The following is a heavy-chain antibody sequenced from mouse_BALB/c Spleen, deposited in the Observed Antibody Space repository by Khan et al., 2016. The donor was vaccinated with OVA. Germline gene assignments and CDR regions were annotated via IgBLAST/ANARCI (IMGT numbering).Heavy chain of an antibody. V-gene: IGHV3-2*02. J-gene: IGHJ2*01. CDR2: IKYSGST. Sequence: EVQLQESGPGLVKPSQSLSLTCTVTGYSITSDYAWNWIRQFPGNKLDWMGYIKYSGSTSYNPSLKSRISTTRDTSKNQFFLQLNSVTTEDTATYYCARSGTISTVVVTDFDYWGQGTTLTVSS. D-gene: IGHD1-1*01. CDR3: ARSGTISTVVVTDFDY. CDR1: GYSITSDYA.